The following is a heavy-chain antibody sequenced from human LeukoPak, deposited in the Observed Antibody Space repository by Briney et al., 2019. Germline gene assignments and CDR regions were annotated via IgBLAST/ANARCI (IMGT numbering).Heavy chain of an antibody. D-gene: IGHD3-22*01. Sequence: ASVKVSCKASGYTFTGYYMHWVRQAPGHGLEWMGWINPNSGGTNYAQKFQGRVTMTRDTSISTAYMELSRLRSDDTAVYYCAKVWDTYYYDSSGSFDYWGQGTLVTVSS. CDR2: INPNSGGT. V-gene: IGHV1-2*02. CDR1: GYTFTGYY. J-gene: IGHJ4*02. CDR3: AKVWDTYYYDSSGSFDY.